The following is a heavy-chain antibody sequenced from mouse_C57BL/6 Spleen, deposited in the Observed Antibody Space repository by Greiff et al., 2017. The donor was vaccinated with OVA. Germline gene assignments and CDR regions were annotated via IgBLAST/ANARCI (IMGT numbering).Heavy chain of an antibody. V-gene: IGHV1-69*01. CDR3: ARSQLGNWYFDV. J-gene: IGHJ1*03. CDR1: GYTFTSYW. D-gene: IGHD4-1*02. CDR2: IDPSDSYT. Sequence: VQLQQSGAELVMPGASVKLSCKASGYTFTSYWMHWVKQRPGQGLEWIGEIDPSDSYTNYNQKFKGKSTLTVDKSSSTAYMQLSSLTSEDSAVYYCARSQLGNWYFDVWGTGTTVTVSS.